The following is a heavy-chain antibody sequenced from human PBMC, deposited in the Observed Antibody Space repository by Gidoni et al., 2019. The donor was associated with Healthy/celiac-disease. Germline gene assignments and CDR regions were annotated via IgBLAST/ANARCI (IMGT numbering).Heavy chain of an antibody. CDR2: IRGSGGST. J-gene: IGHJ6*02. D-gene: IGHD2-21*01. Sequence: EVQLLESGGGLVQPGGSLRLSCAASGFTFSSYAMSWVRQAPGKGLEWVVAIRGSGGSTYYADAVKGRFTISRDNSKNTLYLQMNSLRAEDTAVYYCAKPGGTRDVVVIAIRGGYYYGMDVWGQGTTVTVSS. CDR1: GFTFSSYA. V-gene: IGHV3-23*01. CDR3: AKPGGTRDVVVIAIRGGYYYGMDV.